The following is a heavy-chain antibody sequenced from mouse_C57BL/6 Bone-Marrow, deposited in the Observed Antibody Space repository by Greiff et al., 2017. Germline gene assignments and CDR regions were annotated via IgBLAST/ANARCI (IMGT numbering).Heavy chain of an antibody. V-gene: IGHV10-3*01. Sequence: EVQLVESGGGLVQPKGSLKLSCAASGFTFNTYAMHWVRQAPGKGLEWVARIRSKRSNYATYYADSVKDRFTISRDDSQSMLYLQMNNLKTEDTAMYYCVRSTGSWFAYWGQGTLVTVSA. CDR3: VRSTGSWFAY. CDR2: IRSKRSNYAT. CDR1: GFTFNTYA. J-gene: IGHJ3*01. D-gene: IGHD4-1*02.